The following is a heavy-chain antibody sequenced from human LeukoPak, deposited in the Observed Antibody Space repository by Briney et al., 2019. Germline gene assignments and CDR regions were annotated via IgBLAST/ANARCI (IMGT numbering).Heavy chain of an antibody. CDR1: GYTFTSYG. CDR2: ITDYNRNT. D-gene: IGHD5-18*01. Sequence: GASVKVSCKASGYTFTSYGISWVRQAPGQGLEWMGWITDYNRNTYYAQKFQGRVTMTVDTSTSTAYMELRSLRSDDTAVYYCSRGSAMVTTYRGGNWFDPWGQGTLVTVSS. J-gene: IGHJ5*02. CDR3: SRGSAMVTTYRGGNWFDP. V-gene: IGHV1-18*01.